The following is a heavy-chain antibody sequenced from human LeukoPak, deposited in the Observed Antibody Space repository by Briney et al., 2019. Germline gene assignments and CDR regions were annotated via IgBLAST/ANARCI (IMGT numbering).Heavy chain of an antibody. CDR1: GASISGTAYY. Sequence: PSETLSLTCTVSGASISGTAYYWGWVRQPPRKGLEWIGNIYYSGSTYYNASLQSRVTISIDTSKNQFSLKLASVTAADTAIYYCAKGAGGFSYYNWFDPWGQGTLVTVSS. CDR3: AKGAGGFSYYNWFDP. J-gene: IGHJ5*02. D-gene: IGHD5-18*01. CDR2: IYYSGST. V-gene: IGHV4-39*07.